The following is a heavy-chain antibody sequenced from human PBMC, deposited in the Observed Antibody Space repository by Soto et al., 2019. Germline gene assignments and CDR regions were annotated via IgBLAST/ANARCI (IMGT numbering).Heavy chain of an antibody. D-gene: IGHD1-7*01. J-gene: IGHJ6*02. CDR1: GYTFTSYG. CDR3: ARRSRNWNYDPVGMHV. Sequence: ASVKVSCKASGYTFTSYGISWVRQAPGQGLEWMGWISAYNGNTNYAQKLQGRVTMTTDTSTSTAYMELRSLRSDDTAVYYCARRSRNWNYDPVGMHVWGQGTTVTVSS. V-gene: IGHV1-18*04. CDR2: ISAYNGNT.